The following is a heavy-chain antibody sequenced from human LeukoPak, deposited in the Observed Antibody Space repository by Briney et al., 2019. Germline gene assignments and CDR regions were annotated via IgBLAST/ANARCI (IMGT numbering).Heavy chain of an antibody. V-gene: IGHV3-74*01. CDR3: ARDRRWWELLGYFDY. J-gene: IGHJ4*02. Sequence: PGGSLRLSCAASGFTFSSYWMHWVRQAPGKGLVWVSRINSDGSSTSYADSVKGRFTISRDNAKNTLYLQMNSLRAEDTAVYYCARDRRWWELLGYFDYWGQGTLVTVSS. D-gene: IGHD1-26*01. CDR2: INSDGSST. CDR1: GFTFSSYW.